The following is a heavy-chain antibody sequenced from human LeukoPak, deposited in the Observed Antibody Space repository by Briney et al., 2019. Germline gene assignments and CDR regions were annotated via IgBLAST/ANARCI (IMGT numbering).Heavy chain of an antibody. V-gene: IGHV3-30-3*01. CDR2: ISYEGSKQ. J-gene: IGHJ4*02. CDR1: GFTFSTYT. CDR3: ARGRTSSWYFDY. Sequence: GGSLRLSCAASGFTFSTYTMHWVRQAPGKGLEWVALISYEGSKQDYADSVKGRFTISRDNAKNSLYLQMNSLRDEDTAVYYCARGRTSSWYFDYWGQGTLVTVSS. D-gene: IGHD6-13*01.